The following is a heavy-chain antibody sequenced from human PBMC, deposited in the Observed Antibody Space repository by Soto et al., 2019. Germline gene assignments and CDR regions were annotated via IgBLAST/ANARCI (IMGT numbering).Heavy chain of an antibody. Sequence: PSETLSLTCAVSGGSISSSNWWSWVRQPPGKGLEWIGEIYHSGSTNYNPSLKSRVTISVDKSKNQFSLKLSSVTAADTAVYYCARAVHYYYYGMDVWGQGTTVTVS. CDR2: IYHSGST. CDR3: ARAVHYYYYGMDV. J-gene: IGHJ6*02. V-gene: IGHV4-4*02. CDR1: GGSISSSNW.